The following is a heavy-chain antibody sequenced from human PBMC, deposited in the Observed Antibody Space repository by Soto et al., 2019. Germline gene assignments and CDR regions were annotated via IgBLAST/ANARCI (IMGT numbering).Heavy chain of an antibody. CDR3: AGVYYYDSSGYYVWAFDI. CDR2: INAGNGNT. D-gene: IGHD3-22*01. V-gene: IGHV1-3*01. J-gene: IGHJ3*02. Sequence: ASVKVSCKASGYTFTSYAMHWVRQAPGQRLEWMGWINAGNGNTKYSQKFQGRVTITRDTSASTAYMELSRLRSEDTAVYYCAGVYYYDSSGYYVWAFDIWGQGRMVTV. CDR1: GYTFTSYA.